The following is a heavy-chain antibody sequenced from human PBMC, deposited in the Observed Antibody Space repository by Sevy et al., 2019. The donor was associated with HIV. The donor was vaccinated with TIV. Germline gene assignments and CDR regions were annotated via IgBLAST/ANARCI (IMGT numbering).Heavy chain of an antibody. Sequence: GGSLRLSCAASGFTFRTYSMNWVRQAPGKGLEWLSSISDASRYIYYSDSVKGRFTISRANAKNLLYLQMNNLRVEDTAIYYCARDFTIFGVDPGIDYWGQGNLVTVSS. CDR1: GFTFRTYS. J-gene: IGHJ4*02. V-gene: IGHV3-21*04. CDR2: ISDASRYI. CDR3: ARDFTIFGVDPGIDY. D-gene: IGHD3-3*01.